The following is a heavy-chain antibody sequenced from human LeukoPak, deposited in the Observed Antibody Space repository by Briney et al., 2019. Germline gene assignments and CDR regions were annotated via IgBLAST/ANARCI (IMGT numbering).Heavy chain of an antibody. CDR1: GYTFTSYG. V-gene: IGHV1-2*02. CDR3: ARGFSSGWSEGAFDI. D-gene: IGHD6-19*01. J-gene: IGHJ3*02. Sequence: ASVKVSCKASGYTFTSYGISWVRQAPGQGLEWMGWINPNSGGTNYAQKFQGRVTMTRDTSISTAYMELSRLRSDDTAVYYCARGFSSGWSEGAFDIWGQGTMVTVSS. CDR2: INPNSGGT.